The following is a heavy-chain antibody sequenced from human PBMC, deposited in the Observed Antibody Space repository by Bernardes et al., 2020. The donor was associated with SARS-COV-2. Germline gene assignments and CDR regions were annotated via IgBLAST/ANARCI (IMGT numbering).Heavy chain of an antibody. V-gene: IGHV3-23*01. Sequence: GGSLRLSCAASGFTFSSYAMRWVRQAPGKGLEWVSAIRGNGDTTYYADSVKGRFTISRDNSENTLYLQMNSLRVEDTAVYYCAKECDPVPGNAFDIWGHGTLGTVSS. D-gene: IGHD2-2*01. CDR2: IRGNGDTT. J-gene: IGHJ3*02. CDR3: AKECDPVPGNAFDI. CDR1: GFTFSSYA.